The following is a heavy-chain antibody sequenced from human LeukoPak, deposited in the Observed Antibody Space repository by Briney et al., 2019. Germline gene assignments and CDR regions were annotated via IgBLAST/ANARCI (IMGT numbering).Heavy chain of an antibody. CDR1: GGSISSGGH. V-gene: IGHV4-4*02. D-gene: IGHD1-26*01. CDR3: ARHGSYSLAF. J-gene: IGHJ4*02. Sequence: PSETLSLTCAVSGGSISSGGHWSWLRQPPGKGLEWIGQIYYIGSTNYNPSLESRVIMSLDKSTNQLSLRFSSVTAADTAVYYCARHGSYSLAFWGQGALVTVSS. CDR2: IYYIGST.